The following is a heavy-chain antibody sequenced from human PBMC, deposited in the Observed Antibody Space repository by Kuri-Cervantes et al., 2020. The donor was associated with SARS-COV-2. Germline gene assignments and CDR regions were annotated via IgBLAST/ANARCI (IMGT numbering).Heavy chain of an antibody. CDR1: SVFISNFY. Sequence: CSVFISNFYWSWIRQPPGKGPEWIGFISYSGSTTYNPSLRSRVAISVDTSKNQFSLNVSSMTAADTAVYYCARDLNGQLWSTGLGYWGQGTLVTVSS. J-gene: IGHJ4*02. D-gene: IGHD5-18*01. CDR3: ARDLNGQLWSTGLGY. V-gene: IGHV4-59*01. CDR2: ISYSGST.